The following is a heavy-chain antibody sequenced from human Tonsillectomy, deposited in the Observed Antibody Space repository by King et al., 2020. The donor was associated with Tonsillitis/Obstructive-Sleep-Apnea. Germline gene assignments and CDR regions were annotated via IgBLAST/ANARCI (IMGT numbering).Heavy chain of an antibody. V-gene: IGHV4-34*01. Sequence: VQLQQWGAGLLKPSETLSLTCAVYGGSFSGYYWSWIRQPPGKGLEWIGEINHSGSTNYNPSLKSRVTISLDTSKNQFSLNLSSVTAADTAVYYCAREYFYHSRGYYDHWGQGTLVTVSS. CDR3: AREYFYHSRGYYDH. CDR2: INHSGST. J-gene: IGHJ4*02. D-gene: IGHD3-22*01. CDR1: GGSFSGYY.